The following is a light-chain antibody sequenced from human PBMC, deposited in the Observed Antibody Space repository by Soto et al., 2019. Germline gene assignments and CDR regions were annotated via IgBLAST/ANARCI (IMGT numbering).Light chain of an antibody. J-gene: IGLJ2*01. CDR3: GTWDSDLNAVV. CDR1: RSNIGNNY. CDR2: DNN. V-gene: IGLV1-51*01. Sequence: QSVLTQPPSVSAAPGQKVTISCSGSRSNIGNNYVSWYQQLPRTAPKLLIFDNNQRPSRIPDRFSGSKSGTSATLGITGLQTGDEAGYFCGTWDSDLNAVVFGGGTKLTVL.